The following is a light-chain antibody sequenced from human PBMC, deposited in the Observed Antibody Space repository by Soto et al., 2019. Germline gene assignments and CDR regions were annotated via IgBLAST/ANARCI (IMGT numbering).Light chain of an antibody. CDR2: GAS. V-gene: IGKV3-15*01. CDR3: QQYNIWPRT. Sequence: EIVMTKSPGTLAVYPGERATLFCRASQSVRSSLAWYQQKPGQAPRLFIYGASTRATGISARFSGSGSGTEFSLTISSLQSEDFAVYYCQQYNIWPRTFGQGTKVDIK. CDR1: QSVRSS. J-gene: IGKJ1*01.